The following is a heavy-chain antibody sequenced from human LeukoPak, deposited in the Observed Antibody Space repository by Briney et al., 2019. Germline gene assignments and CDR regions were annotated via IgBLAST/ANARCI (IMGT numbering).Heavy chain of an antibody. J-gene: IGHJ4*02. CDR3: AKDLEAYYYDSSGSNILFDY. Sequence: TGGSLRLSCAASGFTFSSYAMSWVRQAPGKGLEWISGISGSGGSTYYADSVKGRFTISRDNSKNTLYLQMNSLRAEDTAVYYCAKDLEAYYYDSSGSNILFDYWGQGTLVTVSS. D-gene: IGHD3-22*01. CDR1: GFTFSSYA. CDR2: ISGSGGST. V-gene: IGHV3-23*01.